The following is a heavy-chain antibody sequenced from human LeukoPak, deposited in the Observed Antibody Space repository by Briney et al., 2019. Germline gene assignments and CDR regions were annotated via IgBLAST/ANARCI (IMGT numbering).Heavy chain of an antibody. CDR2: VFYTGSP. V-gene: IGHV4-59*01. J-gene: IGHJ4*02. CDR1: GGSFSGYY. CDR3: ARVETYGSFWFFDN. D-gene: IGHD3-10*01. Sequence: SETLSLTCAVYGGSFSGYYWSWIRQPPGKGLEWIGYVFYTGSPNYNPSLKSRVSMPVDTSKNQFSLKLNSVTAADTAVYFCARVETYGSFWFFDNWGQGTLVTVSS.